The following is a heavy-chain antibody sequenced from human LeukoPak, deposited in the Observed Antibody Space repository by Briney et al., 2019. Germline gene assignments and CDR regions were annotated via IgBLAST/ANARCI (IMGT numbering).Heavy chain of an antibody. Sequence: SETLSLTCTVSGGSISSYCWSWIRQPAGKGLEWIGRIYTSGSTNYNPSLKSRVTMSVDTSKNQFSLKLSSVTAADTAVYYCARDQYCSSTSCPLDYWGQGTLVTVSS. CDR2: IYTSGST. J-gene: IGHJ4*02. CDR3: ARDQYCSSTSCPLDY. V-gene: IGHV4-4*07. CDR1: GGSISSYC. D-gene: IGHD2-2*01.